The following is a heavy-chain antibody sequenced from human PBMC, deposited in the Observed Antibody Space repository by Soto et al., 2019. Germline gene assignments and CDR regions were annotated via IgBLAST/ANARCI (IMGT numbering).Heavy chain of an antibody. D-gene: IGHD6-13*01. V-gene: IGHV4-59*01. CDR2: IYYRGST. CDR3: ARQQLLPFYYALDV. J-gene: IGHJ6*02. CDR1: GGSISGYY. Sequence: LSLTCTVSGGSISGYYWSWIRQSPGKGLEYIGYIYYRGSTNYNPSLKSRVTMSVDTSRNQFSLKVNSVTAADTAVYYCARQQLLPFYYALDVWGQGTTVTVSS.